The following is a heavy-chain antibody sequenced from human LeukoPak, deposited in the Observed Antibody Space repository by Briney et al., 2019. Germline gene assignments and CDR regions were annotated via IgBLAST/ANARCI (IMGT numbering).Heavy chain of an antibody. V-gene: IGHV3-21*01. Sequence: GGSLRLSCAASGFTFSSYAMSWVRQAPGKGLEWVSSISSSSSYIYYADSVKGRFTISRDNAKNSLYLQMNSLRAEDTAVYYCIRDKARDPYYYYYGMDVWGQGTTVTVSS. CDR2: ISSSSSYI. CDR3: IRDKARDPYYYYYGMDV. CDR1: GFTFSSYA. D-gene: IGHD5-24*01. J-gene: IGHJ6*02.